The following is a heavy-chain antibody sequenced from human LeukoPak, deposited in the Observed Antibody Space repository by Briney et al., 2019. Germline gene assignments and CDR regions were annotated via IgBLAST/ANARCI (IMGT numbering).Heavy chain of an antibody. D-gene: IGHD6-13*01. Sequence: ASVKVSCKTSGYTFTDYYMHWVRQAPGQGLEWMGWINANSGGTSYPQKFQGRVSMTRDTSISTAYMELSRLRSDDTAVYYCARDLHTLSTAGLPEYFQHWGQGTLVIVSS. CDR2: INANSGGT. CDR3: ARDLHTLSTAGLPEYFQH. J-gene: IGHJ1*01. V-gene: IGHV1-2*02. CDR1: GYTFTDYY.